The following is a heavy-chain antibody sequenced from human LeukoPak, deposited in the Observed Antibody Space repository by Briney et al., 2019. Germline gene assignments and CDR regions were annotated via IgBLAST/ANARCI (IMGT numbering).Heavy chain of an antibody. CDR1: GGSMTGYH. Sequence: SETLSLTRCVSGGSMTGYHCPGMRQPPGEGLEWIGYVYYTGRTNYNPSLRSRVTISIDASNNQFALRLSSVTAADTAIYYCARLGYCDVGHCYSRDWGQGVLVTVSS. V-gene: IGHV4-59*08. D-gene: IGHD2-21*02. CDR3: ARLGYCDVGHCYSRD. CDR2: VYYTGRT. J-gene: IGHJ4*02.